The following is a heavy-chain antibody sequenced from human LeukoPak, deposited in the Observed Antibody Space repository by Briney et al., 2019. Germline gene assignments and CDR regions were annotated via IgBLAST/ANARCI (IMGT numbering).Heavy chain of an antibody. J-gene: IGHJ5*02. CDR3: ARDYYDSSGYYSHWFDP. V-gene: IGHV4-31*03. Sequence: SETLSLTCTVSGGSISSGGYYWSWIRQHPGKGLEWIGYIYYSGSTYYNPSPKSRVTISVDTSKNQFSLKLSSVTAADTAVYYCARDYYDSSGYYSHWFDPWGQGTLVTVSS. CDR1: GGSISSGGYY. CDR2: IYYSGST. D-gene: IGHD3-22*01.